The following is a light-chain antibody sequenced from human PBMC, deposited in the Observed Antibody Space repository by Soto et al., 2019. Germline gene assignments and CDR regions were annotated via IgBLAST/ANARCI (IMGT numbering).Light chain of an antibody. CDR2: GAF. J-gene: IGKJ1*01. CDR3: QQYNNWPWT. V-gene: IGKV3-15*01. Sequence: EIVMTQSPATLSVSPGERATLSCRASQSVSSNLAWYQQKPGQAPRLLIYGAFTRATGIPARFSGSGSGTEFTLTISSLQSEDFAVYCCQQYNNWPWTFGQGTKMEIK. CDR1: QSVSSN.